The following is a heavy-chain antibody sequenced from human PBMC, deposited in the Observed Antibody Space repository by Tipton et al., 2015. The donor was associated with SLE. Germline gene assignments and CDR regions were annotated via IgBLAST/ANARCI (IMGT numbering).Heavy chain of an antibody. Sequence: TLSLTCTVSGGSVSSTNYYWSWIRQPAGKGLEWIGYIYYSGSTNYNPSLKSRVTISVDTSKKQFSLKLSSVTAADTAVYYCARVVKGSSWYWFDPWGQGTLVTVSS. V-gene: IGHV4-61*10. D-gene: IGHD6-13*01. CDR3: ARVVKGSSWYWFDP. CDR1: GGSVSSTNYY. J-gene: IGHJ5*02. CDR2: IYYSGST.